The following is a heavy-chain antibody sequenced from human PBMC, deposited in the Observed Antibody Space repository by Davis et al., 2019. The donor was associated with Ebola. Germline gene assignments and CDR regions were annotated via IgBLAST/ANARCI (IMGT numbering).Heavy chain of an antibody. Sequence: SETLSLTCSVSGDSISSGSYYYSWIRQPAGKGLEWIGQIYTRGSTNYNPSLKSRVTISVDTSKNQFSLNLRSVTAADTAVYFCARLSGLFSSSSGALYFDLWGRGTLVSVSS. CDR1: GDSISSGSYY. V-gene: IGHV4-61*09. J-gene: IGHJ2*01. CDR3: ARLSGLFSSSSGALYFDL. D-gene: IGHD6-6*01. CDR2: IYTRGST.